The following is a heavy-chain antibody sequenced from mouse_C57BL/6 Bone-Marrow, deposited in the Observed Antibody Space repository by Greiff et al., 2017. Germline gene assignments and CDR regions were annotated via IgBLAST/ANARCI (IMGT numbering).Heavy chain of an antibody. D-gene: IGHD1-1*01. J-gene: IGHJ3*01. Sequence: EVKLMESGAELVRPGSSVKMSCKASGYTFTSYGINWVKQRPGQGLEWIGYIYIGNGYTEYNEKFKGKATLTSDTSSSTAYMQLSSLTSEDSAIYFCARGDYGSSYPWFAYWGQGTLVTVSA. V-gene: IGHV1-58*01. CDR3: ARGDYGSSYPWFAY. CDR1: GYTFTSYG. CDR2: IYIGNGYT.